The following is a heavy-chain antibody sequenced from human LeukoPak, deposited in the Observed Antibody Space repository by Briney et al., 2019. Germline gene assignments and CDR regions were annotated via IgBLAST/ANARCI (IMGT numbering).Heavy chain of an antibody. J-gene: IGHJ3*02. D-gene: IGHD2-2*03. V-gene: IGHV3-23*01. CDR2: STRCSGA. Sequence: KAGGSLRLSCVGHVFPLSYYDMPWVRQTTGKGLEKVSGSTRCSGAHSTDSVKGRLTISRDNSKDTLYLQMDSLRAEDTAVYYCAQGGYFAFDMWGQGTMVTVSS. CDR1: VFPLSYYD. CDR3: AQGGYFAFDM.